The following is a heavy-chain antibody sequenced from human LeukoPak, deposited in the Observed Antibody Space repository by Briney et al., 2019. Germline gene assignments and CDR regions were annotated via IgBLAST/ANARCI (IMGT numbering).Heavy chain of an antibody. CDR3: ATTDGAVAGHFDS. CDR1: GGSISSSNW. J-gene: IGHJ4*02. Sequence: PSETLSLTCAVSGGSISSSNWWSWVRQPPGKGLEWIGEIYHTGTTNYNPSLKSRVIISVDKSKNQFSLRLSSVAAADTAVYYCATTDGAVAGHFDSWGQGALVTVSS. D-gene: IGHD6-19*01. CDR2: IYHTGTT. V-gene: IGHV4-4*02.